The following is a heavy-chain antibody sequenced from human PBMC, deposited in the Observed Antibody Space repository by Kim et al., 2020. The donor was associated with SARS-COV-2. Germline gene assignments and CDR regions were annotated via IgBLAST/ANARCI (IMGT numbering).Heavy chain of an antibody. CDR1: GFTFSSHW. CDR3: ARGVTAAN. CDR2: VNGEGSTT. V-gene: IGHV3-74*01. Sequence: GGSLRLSCAASGFTFSSHWMHWVRQAPGKGLVWVSRVNGEGSTTNYAESVKGRFTISRDNAKNTLYLQMNSLRAEDTAVYYCARGVTAANWGQGTLVTVSS. J-gene: IGHJ4*02.